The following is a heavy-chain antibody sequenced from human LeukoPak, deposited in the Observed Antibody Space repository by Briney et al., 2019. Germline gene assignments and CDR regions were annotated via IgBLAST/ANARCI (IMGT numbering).Heavy chain of an antibody. CDR1: GFTFSSYS. CDR2: ISSSGSTI. Sequence: GGSLRLSCAASGFTFSSYSMNWVRQAPGKGLEWVSSISSSGSTIYYADSVKGRFTISRDNAKNSLYLQMNSLRAEDTAVYYCARGGRYSSFDYWGQGTLVTVSS. V-gene: IGHV3-48*04. D-gene: IGHD5-18*01. CDR3: ARGGRYSSFDY. J-gene: IGHJ4*02.